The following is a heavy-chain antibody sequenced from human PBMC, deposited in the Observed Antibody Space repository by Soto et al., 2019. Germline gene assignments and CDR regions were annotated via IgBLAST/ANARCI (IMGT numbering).Heavy chain of an antibody. Sequence: QVQLQESGPGLVKPSQTLSLTCTVSGGSISSGDYYWSWIRQPPGKGLEWIGYIYYSGSTYYNPSLKSRVTISVDTSKNQSSLKLSSVTAADTAVYYCARVAGTFYWYFDLWGRGTLVTVSS. D-gene: IGHD3-10*01. V-gene: IGHV4-30-4*01. CDR3: ARVAGTFYWYFDL. CDR1: GGSISSGDYY. J-gene: IGHJ2*01. CDR2: IYYSGST.